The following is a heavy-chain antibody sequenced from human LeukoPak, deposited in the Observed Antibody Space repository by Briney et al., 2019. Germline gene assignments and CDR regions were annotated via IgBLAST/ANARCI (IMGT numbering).Heavy chain of an antibody. Sequence: SVKVSCKASGGTFSSYAISRVRQAPGQGLEWMGRIIPILGIANYAQKFQGRVTITADKSTSTAYMELSSLRSEDTAVYYCARGVSMSTSCYAHWGQGTLVTVSS. CDR1: GGTFSSYA. CDR2: IIPILGIA. J-gene: IGHJ4*02. D-gene: IGHD2-2*01. CDR3: ARGVSMSTSCYAH. V-gene: IGHV1-69*04.